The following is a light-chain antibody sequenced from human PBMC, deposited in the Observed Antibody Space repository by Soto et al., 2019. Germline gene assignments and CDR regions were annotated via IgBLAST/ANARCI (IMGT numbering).Light chain of an antibody. CDR2: WAS. Sequence: DIVMTQSPDSLAVSLGERATIKCRSRQNILYISNNKNYLAWYQQKPGQPPKLLMYWASTRESGVPDRFSGSGSATDFTLTIRTLQAEDVAVYYCQQYYTTPRTFGGGTKVEI. CDR3: QQYYTTPRT. CDR1: QNILYISNNKNY. J-gene: IGKJ4*02. V-gene: IGKV4-1*01.